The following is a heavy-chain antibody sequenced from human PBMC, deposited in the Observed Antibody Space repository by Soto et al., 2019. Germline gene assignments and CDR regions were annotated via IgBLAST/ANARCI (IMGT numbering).Heavy chain of an antibody. Sequence: EVQLVESGGGLIQPGGSLRLSCAASGFTVSSNYMSWVRQAPGKGLEWVSVIYSGGSTYYADSVKGRFTISRDNSKNTLYLQMNSLRAEDTAVYYCAIRASYYDSSGYFDYWGQGTLVTVSS. CDR3: AIRASYYDSSGYFDY. J-gene: IGHJ4*02. CDR2: IYSGGST. D-gene: IGHD3-22*01. V-gene: IGHV3-53*01. CDR1: GFTVSSNY.